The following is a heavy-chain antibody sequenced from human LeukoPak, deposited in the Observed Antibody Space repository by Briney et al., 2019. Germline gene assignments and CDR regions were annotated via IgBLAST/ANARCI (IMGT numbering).Heavy chain of an antibody. D-gene: IGHD3-3*02. Sequence: GGSLRLSCTTSGFTFVDYVLSWVRRAPGKGLEWLCAINYNGAITDYADSVKGRFTISRDNAKNSLYLRMDSLRAEDTALYYCARDRLGPSFSVSHFDLWGQGTLVTVSS. J-gene: IGHJ4*02. V-gene: IGHV3-20*04. CDR2: INYNGAIT. CDR1: GFTFVDYV. CDR3: ARDRLGPSFSVSHFDL.